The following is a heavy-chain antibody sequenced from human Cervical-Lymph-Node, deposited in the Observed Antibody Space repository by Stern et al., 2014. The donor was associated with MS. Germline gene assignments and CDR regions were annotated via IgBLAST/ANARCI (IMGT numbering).Heavy chain of an antibody. Sequence: QLQLQESGPGLVKPSETLSLTCTVSGGSISSSTYYWAWIRQPPGKGLEGSGNIYYSGFTYYNPSLKSRVTISVDMSKNQFSLKLSSVTAADTAIYYCARHDSVPRPSQLYSARDRGPGYFDYWGQGTLVTVSS. CDR2: IYYSGFT. D-gene: IGHD1-26*01. CDR3: ARHDSVPRPSQLYSARDRGPGYFDY. V-gene: IGHV4-39*01. CDR1: GGSISSSTYY. J-gene: IGHJ4*02.